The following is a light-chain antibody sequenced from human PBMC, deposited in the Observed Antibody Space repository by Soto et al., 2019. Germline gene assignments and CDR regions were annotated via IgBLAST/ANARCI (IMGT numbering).Light chain of an antibody. CDR3: QQYNSYPWT. V-gene: IGKV1-5*01. J-gene: IGKJ1*01. CDR1: QSISYW. CDR2: DAS. Sequence: IQMTQSPSSLSASVGDRVTLTCRASQSISYWLAWYQQKPGKAPKLLIYDASNLESGVPSRFSGSGFGIEFTLTISSLQLDDFATYYCQQYNSYPWTFGQGTKVDIK.